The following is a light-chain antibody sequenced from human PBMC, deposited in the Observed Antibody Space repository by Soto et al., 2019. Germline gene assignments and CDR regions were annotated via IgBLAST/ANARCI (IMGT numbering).Light chain of an antibody. J-gene: IGKJ4*01. CDR1: QSVSSY. V-gene: IGKV3-11*01. CDR2: DAS. CDR3: QQRSHWPPVT. Sequence: EIVLTQSPAPLSLSPGERATLSCRASQSVSSYLAWYQQKPGQAPRLLIYDASNRATGIPARFSGSGSGTDFTLTISSLEPEDFAIYYCQQRSHWPPVTFGGGTKVEIK.